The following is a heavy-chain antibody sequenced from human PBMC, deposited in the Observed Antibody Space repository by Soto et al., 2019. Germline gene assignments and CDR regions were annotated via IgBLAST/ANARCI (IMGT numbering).Heavy chain of an antibody. D-gene: IGHD3-22*01. CDR1: GFTFSSYG. CDR2: IWYDGSNK. CDR3: ARGTYYYDSSGYYPPGY. J-gene: IGHJ4*02. Sequence: QVQLVESGGGVVQPGRSLRFSCAASGFTFSSYGMHWVRQAPGKGLEWVAVIWYDGSNKYYADSVKGRFTISRDNSKNTLYLQMNSLRAEDTAVYYCARGTYYYDSSGYYPPGYWGQGTLVTVSS. V-gene: IGHV3-33*01.